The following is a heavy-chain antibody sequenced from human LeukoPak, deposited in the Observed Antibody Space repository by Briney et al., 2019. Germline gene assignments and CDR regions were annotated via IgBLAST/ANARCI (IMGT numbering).Heavy chain of an antibody. Sequence: GESLMISCKCSGYRFTSYWIGWVRQLPGKGLEWMGIIYPGDSDTRYSPSFQGQVTISADKSISTAYLQWSSLKASDTAMYYCARGYCGGGSCLDAFDIWGQGTMVTVSS. V-gene: IGHV5-51*01. J-gene: IGHJ3*02. CDR2: IYPGDSDT. D-gene: IGHD2-15*01. CDR1: GYRFTSYW. CDR3: ARGYCGGGSCLDAFDI.